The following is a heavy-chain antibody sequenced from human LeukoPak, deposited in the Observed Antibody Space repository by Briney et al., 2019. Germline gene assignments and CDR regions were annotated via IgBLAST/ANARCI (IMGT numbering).Heavy chain of an antibody. V-gene: IGHV3-33*01. Sequence: GRSLRLSCAASGFTFSSYGMHWVRQAPGKGLEWVAVIWYDGSNKYYADSVKGRFTISRDDSKNTLYLQMNSLRAEDTAVYYCATIEPLAYCGGDCSDYWGQGTLVTVSS. CDR3: ATIEPLAYCGGDCSDY. CDR2: IWYDGSNK. CDR1: GFTFSSYG. D-gene: IGHD2-21*02. J-gene: IGHJ4*02.